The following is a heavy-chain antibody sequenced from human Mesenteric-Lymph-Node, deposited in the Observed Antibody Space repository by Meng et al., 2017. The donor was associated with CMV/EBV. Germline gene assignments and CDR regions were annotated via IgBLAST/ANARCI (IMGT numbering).Heavy chain of an antibody. CDR1: SGSINGFY. CDR2: SFYTGRT. CDR3: ARGRYCTDTSCYFDY. J-gene: IGHJ4*02. D-gene: IGHD2-8*02. V-gene: IGHV4-59*01. Sequence: SETLSLTCTVSSGSINGFYWSWLRQPPGKGLEWIGFSFYTGRTNYNLSLRSRVTISVDTSKNRFSLKLTSVTAADTAVYYCARGRYCTDTSCYFDYWGRGALVTVSS.